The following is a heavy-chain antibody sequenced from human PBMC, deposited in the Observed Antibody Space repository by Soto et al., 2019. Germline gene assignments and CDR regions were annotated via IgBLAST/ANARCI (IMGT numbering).Heavy chain of an antibody. CDR1: GYTFTSYG. J-gene: IGHJ5*02. V-gene: IGHV1-18*01. D-gene: IGHD3-10*01. CDR3: ARENVELWFGELLCRWFDP. CDR2: ISAYNGNT. Sequence: KWVRASVKVSCKASGYTFTSYGISWVRQAPGQGLEWMGWISAYNGNTNYAQKLQGRVTMTTDTSTSTAYMELRSLRSDDTAVYYCARENVELWFGELLCRWFDPWGQGTLVTISS.